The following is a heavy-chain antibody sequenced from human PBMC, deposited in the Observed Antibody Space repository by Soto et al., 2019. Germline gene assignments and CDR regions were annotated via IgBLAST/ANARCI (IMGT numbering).Heavy chain of an antibody. V-gene: IGHV3-21*01. CDR3: ARDRTIFGVVIKMDV. Sequence: LRLSCAASGFTFSSYSMNWVRQAPGKGLEWVSSISSSSSYIYYADSVKGRFTISRDNAKNSLYLQMNSLRAEDTAVYYCARDRTIFGVVIKMDVWGKGTTVTVSS. D-gene: IGHD3-3*01. CDR1: GFTFSSYS. CDR2: ISSSSSYI. J-gene: IGHJ6*04.